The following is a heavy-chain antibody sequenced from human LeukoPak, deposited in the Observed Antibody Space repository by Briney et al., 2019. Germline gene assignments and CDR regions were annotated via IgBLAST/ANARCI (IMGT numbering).Heavy chain of an antibody. CDR2: ISWNSGSI. CDR1: GFTFDDYA. Sequence: GGSLRLSCAASGFTFDDYAMHWVRQAPGKGLEWVSGISWNSGSIGYADSVKGRFTISRDNAKNSLYLQMNSLRAEDTALYYCAKGGSSWSDWFDPWGQGTLVTVSS. J-gene: IGHJ5*02. CDR3: AKGGSSWSDWFDP. V-gene: IGHV3-9*01. D-gene: IGHD6-13*01.